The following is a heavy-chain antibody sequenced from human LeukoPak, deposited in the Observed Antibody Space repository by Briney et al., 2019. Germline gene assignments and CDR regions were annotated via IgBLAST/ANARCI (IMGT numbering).Heavy chain of an antibody. V-gene: IGHV1-3*01. Sequence: ASVKVSCKASGYAFIGYYMHWVRQAPGQRLEWMGWINAGNGNTKYSQKFQGRVTITRGTSASTAYMELSSLRSEDTAVYYCARLIRQWLVLDYWGQGTLVTVSS. J-gene: IGHJ4*02. CDR3: ARLIRQWLVLDY. CDR2: INAGNGNT. D-gene: IGHD6-19*01. CDR1: GYAFIGYY.